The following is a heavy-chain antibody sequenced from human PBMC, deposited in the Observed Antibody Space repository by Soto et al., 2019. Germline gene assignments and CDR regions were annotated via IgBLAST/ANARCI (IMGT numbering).Heavy chain of an antibody. Sequence: SETLSLTCTVSGGSISSYYWSWIRQPPGKGLEWIGYIYYSGSTNYNPSLKSRVTISVDTSKNQFSLKLSSVTAADTAVYYCARAHFDWLLSAPRNSYFDYWGQGTLVTVPQ. CDR2: IYYSGST. CDR3: ARAHFDWLLSAPRNSYFDY. CDR1: GGSISSYY. J-gene: IGHJ4*02. D-gene: IGHD3-9*01. V-gene: IGHV4-59*01.